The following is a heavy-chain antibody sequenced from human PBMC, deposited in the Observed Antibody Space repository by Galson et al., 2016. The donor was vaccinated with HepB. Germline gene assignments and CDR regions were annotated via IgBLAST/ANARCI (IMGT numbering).Heavy chain of an antibody. CDR3: ARALGRSSGWSPKRY. CDR2: INTDGSST. Sequence: SLRLSCAASGFTLSNYWMHWVRQAPGKGLVWVSRINTDGSSTNYADSVKGRFTISRDNAKNTLYLQMNSLRTEDTAVYYCARALGRSSGWSPKRYWGQGTLVAVSS. CDR1: GFTLSNYW. J-gene: IGHJ4*02. V-gene: IGHV3-74*01. D-gene: IGHD6-19*01.